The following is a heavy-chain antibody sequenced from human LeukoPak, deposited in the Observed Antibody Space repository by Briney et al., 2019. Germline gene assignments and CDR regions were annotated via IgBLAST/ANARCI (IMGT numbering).Heavy chain of an antibody. Sequence: ASVKVSCKASGYTFTSYYVHWVRQAPGQGLEWMGIINPSGGSTSYAQKFQGRVTMTRDTSTSTVYMELSSLRSEDTAVYYCARAPGYYDSSGVFDYWGQGTLVTVSS. CDR3: ARAPGYYDSSGVFDY. D-gene: IGHD3-22*01. CDR2: INPSGGST. J-gene: IGHJ4*02. CDR1: GYTFTSYY. V-gene: IGHV1-46*01.